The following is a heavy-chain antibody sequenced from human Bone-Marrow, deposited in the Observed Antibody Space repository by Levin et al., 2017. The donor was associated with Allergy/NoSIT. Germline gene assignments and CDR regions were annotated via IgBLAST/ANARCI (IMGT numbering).Heavy chain of an antibody. CDR1: GFTFSSYW. CDR3: ARDVKGQYSSSWYGYYYMDV. J-gene: IGHJ6*03. V-gene: IGHV3-7*03. Sequence: GGSLRLSCAASGFTFSSYWMSWVRQAPGKGLEWVANIKQDGSEKYYVDSVKGRFTISRDNAKNSLYLQMNSLRAEDTAVYYCARDVKGQYSSSWYGYYYMDVWGKGTTVTVSS. D-gene: IGHD6-13*01. CDR2: IKQDGSEK.